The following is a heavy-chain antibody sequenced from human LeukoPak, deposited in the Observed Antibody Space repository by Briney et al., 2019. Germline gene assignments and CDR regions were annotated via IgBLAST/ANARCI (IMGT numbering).Heavy chain of an antibody. V-gene: IGHV3-33*01. CDR3: ARARHYGDYSDY. Sequence: GRSLRLSCAASGFTFSSYGMHWVRQAPGKGLEWVAVIWYDGSNKYYADSVKGRFTISRDNSKNTLYLQMNSLRAEDTAVYYCARARHYGDYSDYWGQGTLVTVSS. CDR1: GFTFSSYG. J-gene: IGHJ4*02. CDR2: IWYDGSNK. D-gene: IGHD4-17*01.